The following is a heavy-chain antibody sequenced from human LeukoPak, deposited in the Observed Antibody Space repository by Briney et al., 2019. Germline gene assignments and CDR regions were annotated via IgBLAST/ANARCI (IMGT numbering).Heavy chain of an antibody. D-gene: IGHD6-6*01. CDR2: ISYDGSNE. V-gene: IGHV3-30*14. CDR3: ARESFAARWD. CDR1: GFTFRSYA. Sequence: TGGSLRLSCAASGFTFRSYAMHWVRQAPGKGLEWVTLISYDGSNEYYADSVKGRFTISRDNSKNTLYLQMNSLRAEDTAVYYCARESFAARWDWGQGTLVTVSS. J-gene: IGHJ4*02.